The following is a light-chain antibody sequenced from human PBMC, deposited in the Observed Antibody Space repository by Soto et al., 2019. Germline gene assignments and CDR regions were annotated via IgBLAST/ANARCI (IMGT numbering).Light chain of an antibody. Sequence: EVVLTQSPSTLSLSPGERTTLSCRATPGLSNENLAWFQQKTGLAPRLLIYGASSRATGIPDRFSGSGSGTEFSLTISRLEPEDAAVYFCQQYGYSWSFGQGTKVQIK. J-gene: IGKJ1*01. CDR1: PGLSNEN. CDR2: GAS. V-gene: IGKV3-20*01. CDR3: QQYGYSWS.